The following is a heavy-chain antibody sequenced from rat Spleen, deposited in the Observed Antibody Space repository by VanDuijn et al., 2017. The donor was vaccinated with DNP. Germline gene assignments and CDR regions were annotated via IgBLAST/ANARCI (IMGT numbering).Heavy chain of an antibody. CDR1: GFTFSDYY. V-gene: IGHV5-22*01. J-gene: IGHJ2*01. CDR3: VRWYNSGYYFDN. Sequence: EVQLVESGGGLVQPGGSLKLSCAASGFTFSDYYMAWVRQAPTKGLEWVAYIRYDGGSSYYGDSVKGRFTISRANVKSTLYLQMSSLRSEDMATYYCVRWYNSGYYFDNWGQGVMVTVSS. CDR2: IRYDGGSS. D-gene: IGHD4-3*01.